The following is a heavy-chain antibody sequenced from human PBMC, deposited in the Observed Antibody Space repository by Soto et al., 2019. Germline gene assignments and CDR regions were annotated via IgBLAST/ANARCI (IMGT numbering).Heavy chain of an antibody. D-gene: IGHD6-13*01. Sequence: ASVKVSCKASGYTFTSYGISWVQQAPGQGLEWMGWISAYNGNTKYVQKFQGRVTMTTDTSTSTAYMELRSLRSDDTAVYYCARDAAAGLNDYWGQGTLVTVS. J-gene: IGHJ4*02. CDR3: ARDAAAGLNDY. V-gene: IGHV1-18*01. CDR2: ISAYNGNT. CDR1: GYTFTSYG.